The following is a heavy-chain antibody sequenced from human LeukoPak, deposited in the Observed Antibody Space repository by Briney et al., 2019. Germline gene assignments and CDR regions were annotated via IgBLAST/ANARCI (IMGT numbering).Heavy chain of an antibody. J-gene: IGHJ6*02. CDR3: ARDYCSGGSCYPFDYYYYYGMDV. V-gene: IGHV3-30-3*01. CDR2: ISYDGSNK. CDR1: GFTFSSYA. D-gene: IGHD2-15*01. Sequence: GRSLRLSCAASGFTFSSYAMHWVRQAPGKGPEWVAVISYDGSNKYYADSVKGRFTISRDNSKNTLYLQMNSLRAEDTAVYYCARDYCSGGSCYPFDYYYYYGMDVWGQGTTVTVSS.